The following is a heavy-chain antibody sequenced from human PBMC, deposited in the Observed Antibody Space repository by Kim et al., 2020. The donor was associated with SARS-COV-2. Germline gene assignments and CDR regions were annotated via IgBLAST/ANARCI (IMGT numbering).Heavy chain of an antibody. CDR3: ARAIIGTNTFDY. CDR1: GFTFSTYW. D-gene: IGHD1-7*01. Sequence: GGSLRLSCEGSGFTFSTYWMDWVRQAPGKGLVWVSRINNDGSRRDYADSVKGRFTISRDNAKNTLYLQMNSLRAEDTAVYYCARAIIGTNTFDYWGQGT. J-gene: IGHJ4*02. CDR2: INNDGSRR. V-gene: IGHV3-74*01.